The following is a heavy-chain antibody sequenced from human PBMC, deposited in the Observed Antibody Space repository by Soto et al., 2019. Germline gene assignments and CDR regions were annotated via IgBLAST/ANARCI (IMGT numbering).Heavy chain of an antibody. CDR2: IDGSGGDT. V-gene: IGHV3-23*01. J-gene: IGHJ4*02. Sequence: EVQPLESGGGLIQPGGSLRPSCAASGFTFSSYAMAWVRQAPGTGLEWVSVIDGSGGDTSFADSVKGRFTISRDNSKKMLYLHMSSLRAEDTATYCCAEEIVAVAYVETSPIVLWGQGTLVTVSS. CDR3: AEEIVAVAYVETSPIVL. CDR1: GFTFSSYA. D-gene: IGHD5-12*01.